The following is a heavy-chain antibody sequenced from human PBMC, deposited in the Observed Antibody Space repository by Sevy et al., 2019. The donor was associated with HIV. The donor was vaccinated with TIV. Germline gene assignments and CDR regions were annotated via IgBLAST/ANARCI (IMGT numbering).Heavy chain of an antibody. V-gene: IGHV1-18*01. Sequence: ASMKVSCKASGYTFTSYGISWVRQAPGQGLEWMGWISAYNGNTNYAQKLQGRVTMTTDTSTSTAYMELRSLRSDDTAVYYCAREKDIVVVVAAARIYYYGIDVWGQGTTVTVSS. CDR3: AREKDIVVVVAAARIYYYGIDV. CDR2: ISAYNGNT. J-gene: IGHJ6*02. CDR1: GYTFTSYG. D-gene: IGHD2-15*01.